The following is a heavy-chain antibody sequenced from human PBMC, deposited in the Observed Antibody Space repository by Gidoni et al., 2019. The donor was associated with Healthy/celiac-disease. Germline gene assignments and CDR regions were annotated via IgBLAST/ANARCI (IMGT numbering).Heavy chain of an antibody. Sequence: QVQLQQWGAGLLKPSETLSLTCAVYGGSFSGYYWSWIRQPPGKGLGWIGEINHSGSTNYNPSLKSRVTISVDTSKNQFSLKLSSVTAADTAVYYCARGLGIAVAGTDWFDPWGQGTLVTVSS. D-gene: IGHD6-19*01. CDR3: ARGLGIAVAGTDWFDP. CDR2: INHSGST. J-gene: IGHJ5*02. CDR1: GGSFSGYY. V-gene: IGHV4-34*01.